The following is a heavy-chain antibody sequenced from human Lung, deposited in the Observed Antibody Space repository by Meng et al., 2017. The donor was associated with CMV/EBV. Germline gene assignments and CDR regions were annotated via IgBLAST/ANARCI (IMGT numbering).Heavy chain of an antibody. J-gene: IGHJ4*02. V-gene: IGHV3-30*02. D-gene: IGHD3-10*01. CDR2: IRYDGGKK. CDR1: GLTLSTYG. Sequence: SCAASGLTLSTYGIHWVRQAPGKGLEWVAFIRYDGGKKEYVDSVKGRFTISRDNSKNTVNLQMNSLRAEDTAVYYCAKDSGRGGHLWFRGVDYLGQGXLVTVSS. CDR3: AKDSGRGGHLWFRGVDY.